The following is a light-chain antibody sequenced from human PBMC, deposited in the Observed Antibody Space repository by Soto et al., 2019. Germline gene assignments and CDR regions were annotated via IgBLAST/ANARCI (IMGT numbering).Light chain of an antibody. Sequence: EVVMTQSPATLSVSPGERATLSCRASQSVGANLAWYQQRPGRAPMLLIYDASTRATDIPARFTGSGSGTEFTLSIRSLKSEDFAPYNCQQYPTWPLYTFGQGTKLEI. J-gene: IGKJ2*01. CDR2: DAS. V-gene: IGKV3-15*01. CDR1: QSVGAN. CDR3: QQYPTWPLYT.